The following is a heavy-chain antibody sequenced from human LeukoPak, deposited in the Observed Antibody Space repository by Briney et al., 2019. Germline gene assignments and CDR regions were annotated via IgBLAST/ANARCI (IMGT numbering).Heavy chain of an antibody. D-gene: IGHD5-24*01. CDR2: IYINPVTT. CDR1: GFIVSSNH. Sequence: GGSLRLSCAASGFIVSSNHMNWVRQTPGKGLEWVSIIYINPVTTHYAGSVKGRFTISRDNSKNTLYLQMNNLRAEDSAVYYCARDGSNYYFDYWGQGTLVTVSS. CDR3: ARDGSNYYFDY. V-gene: IGHV3-66*01. J-gene: IGHJ4*02.